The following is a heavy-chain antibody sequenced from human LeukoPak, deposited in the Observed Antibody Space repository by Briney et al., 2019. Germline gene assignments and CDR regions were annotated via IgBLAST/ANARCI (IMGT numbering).Heavy chain of an antibody. CDR1: GYTFTSYG. J-gene: IGHJ4*02. CDR2: ISAYNGNT. D-gene: IGHD3-22*01. Sequence: ASVKVSCKASGYTFTSYGISWVRQAPGQGLEWMGWISAYNGNTNYAQKLQGRVTMTTDTSTSTAYMELRSLRSDDTAVYYCARVFHYYYDSSGYYPGGFDYWGQGTLVTVSS. V-gene: IGHV1-18*01. CDR3: ARVFHYYYDSSGYYPGGFDY.